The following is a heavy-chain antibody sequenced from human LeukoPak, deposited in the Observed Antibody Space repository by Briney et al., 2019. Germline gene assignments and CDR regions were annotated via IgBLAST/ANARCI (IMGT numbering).Heavy chain of an antibody. CDR3: AGSPTFYFDKTGYYQGYYYMDV. J-gene: IGHJ6*03. V-gene: IGHV4-34*01. Sequence: SETLSLTCGVFGGSFSGYYWSWSRQSPGRGLEWIGEITHSGSTNYNPSFSSRITISLDTSKNQFSLSLSSVSAADTAVYFCAGSPTFYFDKTGYYQGYYYMDVWGKGTPVTVSS. D-gene: IGHD3-9*01. CDR2: ITHSGST. CDR1: GGSFSGYY.